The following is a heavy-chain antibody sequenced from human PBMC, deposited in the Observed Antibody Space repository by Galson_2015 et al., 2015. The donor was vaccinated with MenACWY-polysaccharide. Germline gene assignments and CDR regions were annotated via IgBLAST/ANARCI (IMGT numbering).Heavy chain of an antibody. CDR3: VRTNYDYVWGSYRSGWFDP. J-gene: IGHJ5*02. V-gene: IGHV4-39*01. Sequence: KSRVTISVDTSKNQFSLKLSSVTAADTAVYFCVRTNYDYVWGSYRSGWFDPWGQGILVTVSS. D-gene: IGHD3-16*02.